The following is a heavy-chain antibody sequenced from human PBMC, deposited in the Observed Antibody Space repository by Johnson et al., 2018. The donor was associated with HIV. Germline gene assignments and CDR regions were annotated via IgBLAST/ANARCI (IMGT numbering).Heavy chain of an antibody. V-gene: IGHV3-20*04. J-gene: IGHJ3*02. CDR1: GFTFSSYW. CDR2: INWNGGST. CDR3: ARPVPDYYDSSGYYSAAFDI. D-gene: IGHD3-22*01. Sequence: VQLVESGGGLVQPGGSLRLSCAASGFTFSSYWMSWVRQAPGKGLEWVSGINWNGGSTGYADSVKGRFTISRDNAKNSLYLQMNSLRAEDTAVYYCARPVPDYYDSSGYYSAAFDIWGQGTMVTVSS.